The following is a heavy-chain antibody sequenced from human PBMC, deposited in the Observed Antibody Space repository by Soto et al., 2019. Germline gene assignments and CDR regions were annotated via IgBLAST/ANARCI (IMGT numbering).Heavy chain of an antibody. CDR2: ISGSGGST. V-gene: IGHV3-23*01. D-gene: IGHD6-19*01. Sequence: EVQLLESGGGLVQPGGSLRLSCAASGFTFSSYAMSWVRQAPGKGLEWVSAISGSGGSTYYADSVKGRFTISRDNSKNTLYLQMNSLRAEDTALYYCAKDRWLGQAAFDYWGQGTLVTVSS. CDR3: AKDRWLGQAAFDY. CDR1: GFTFSSYA. J-gene: IGHJ4*02.